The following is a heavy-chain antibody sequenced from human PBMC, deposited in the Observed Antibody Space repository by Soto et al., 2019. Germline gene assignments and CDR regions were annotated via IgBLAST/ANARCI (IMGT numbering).Heavy chain of an antibody. Sequence: SETLSLTCTVSGGSISGYYWIWIRQPAGKGLEWIGRTFISGSTNYNPSLESRLTMSVDMSKNQFSMKLSSVTAADTAMYYCASALLDYGDYYFDNWGQGALVTVSS. D-gene: IGHD4-17*01. CDR2: TFISGST. J-gene: IGHJ4*02. CDR3: ASALLDYGDYYFDN. CDR1: GGSISGYY. V-gene: IGHV4-4*07.